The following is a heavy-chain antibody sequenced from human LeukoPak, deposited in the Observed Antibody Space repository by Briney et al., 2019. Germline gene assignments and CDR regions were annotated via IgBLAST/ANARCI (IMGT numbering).Heavy chain of an antibody. CDR1: GASTNTYY. V-gene: IGHV4-59*01. CDR3: ARGSWVGGSGSYYNRGYYYMDV. CDR2: IYDNGAT. Sequence: PSETLSLTCTVSGASTNTYYWNWIRQPPGKKLDLIGCIYDNGATNYNPSLKSRVTISRDAAKNQVSLTLTSVTAADTAVYYCARGSWVGGSGSYYNRGYYYMDVWGKGTTVTVSS. D-gene: IGHD3-10*01. J-gene: IGHJ6*03.